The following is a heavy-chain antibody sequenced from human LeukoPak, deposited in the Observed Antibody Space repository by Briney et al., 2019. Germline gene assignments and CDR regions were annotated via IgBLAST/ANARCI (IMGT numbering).Heavy chain of an antibody. D-gene: IGHD5-12*01. CDR3: AREVADIVATIGAFDI. V-gene: IGHV1-18*04. J-gene: IGHJ3*02. Sequence: ASVKVSCKASGYTFTGYYLHWVRQAPGQGLEWMGWISAYNGNTNYAQKLQGRVTMTTDTSTSTAYMELRSLRSDDTAVYYCAREVADIVATIGAFDIWGQGTMVTVSS. CDR2: ISAYNGNT. CDR1: GYTFTGYY.